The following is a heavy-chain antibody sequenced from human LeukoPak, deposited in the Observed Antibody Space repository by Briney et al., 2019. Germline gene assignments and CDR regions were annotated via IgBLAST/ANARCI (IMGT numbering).Heavy chain of an antibody. J-gene: IGHJ5*02. D-gene: IGHD2-21*02. CDR3: ARDTGYCGGDCCPFDP. V-gene: IGHV3-21*01. Sequence: GGSLRLSCAASGFTFSSYAMSWVRQAPGKGLEWVSSISSSSYIYYADSVKGRFTISRDNAKNSLYLQMNSLRAEDTAVYYCARDTGYCGGDCCPFDPWGQGTLVTVSS. CDR1: GFTFSSYA. CDR2: ISSSSYI.